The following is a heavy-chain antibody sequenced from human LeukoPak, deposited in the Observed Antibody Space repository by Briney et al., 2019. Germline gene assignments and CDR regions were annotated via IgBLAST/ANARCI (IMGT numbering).Heavy chain of an antibody. Sequence: GASVKVSCKASGYTFTSYDINWVRQATGQGLEWMGWMNPNSGNTGYAQKFQGRVTMTRNTSISTAYMELSSLRSEDTAVYYCARGRYCSSTGCYKGKGFDPWGQGTLVTVSS. V-gene: IGHV1-8*01. CDR2: MNPNSGNT. J-gene: IGHJ5*02. CDR1: GYTFTSYD. CDR3: ARGRYCSSTGCYKGKGFDP. D-gene: IGHD2-2*02.